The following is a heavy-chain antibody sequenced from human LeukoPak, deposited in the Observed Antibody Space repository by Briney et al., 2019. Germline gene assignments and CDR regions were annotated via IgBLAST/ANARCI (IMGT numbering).Heavy chain of an antibody. V-gene: IGHV3-7*01. CDR1: RFTLSTYW. CDR3: ARGVPYDSWSGPHYSDY. D-gene: IGHD3-3*01. J-gene: IGHJ4*02. Sequence: GSLRLSCAASRFTLSTYWMSWVRQAPGKGLEWVAHIKHDGSQEYYVDSVKGRFTISRDSAKNSLYLQMNSLRAEDTAVYYCARGVPYDSWSGPHYSDYWGQGTLVTVSS. CDR2: IKHDGSQE.